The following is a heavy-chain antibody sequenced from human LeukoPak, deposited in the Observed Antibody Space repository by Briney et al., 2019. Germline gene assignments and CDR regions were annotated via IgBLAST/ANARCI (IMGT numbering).Heavy chain of an antibody. J-gene: IGHJ5*02. Sequence: PSETLSLTCTVSGGSITSISHHWGWIRQPPGKGLEWIGSTYYSTSTQYNPSLKSRVTISVDTSKNQFSLKLSSVTAADTAVYYCARGSLGWSGYRPSNWFDPWGQGTLVTVSS. CDR1: GGSITSISHH. CDR3: ARGSLGWSGYRPSNWFDP. V-gene: IGHV4-39*01. D-gene: IGHD3-3*01. CDR2: TYYSTST.